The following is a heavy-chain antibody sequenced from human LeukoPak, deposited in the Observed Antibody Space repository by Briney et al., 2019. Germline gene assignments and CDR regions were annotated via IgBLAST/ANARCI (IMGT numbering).Heavy chain of an antibody. CDR1: GFTFSSYA. CDR3: AKDPKPYYDFWSGYS. D-gene: IGHD3-3*01. V-gene: IGHV3-23*01. CDR2: ISGSGGST. Sequence: GGSLRLSCAASGFTFSSYAMSWVRQAPGKGLEWVSAISGSGGSTYYADSVKGRFTISRDNSKNTLYLQMNSLRAEDTAVYYCAKDPKPYYDFWSGYSWGQGTLVTVSS. J-gene: IGHJ4*02.